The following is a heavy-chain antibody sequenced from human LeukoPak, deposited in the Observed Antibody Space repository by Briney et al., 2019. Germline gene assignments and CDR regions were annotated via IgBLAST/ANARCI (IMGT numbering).Heavy chain of an antibody. CDR2: ISAYNGNT. CDR3: AREGLSAGDDAFDI. D-gene: IGHD1-1*01. J-gene: IGHJ3*02. CDR1: GYTFTTYG. Sequence: GASVKVSCKASGYTFTTYGISWVRQAPGQGLEWMGWISAYNGNTNYAQELQGRVTMTTDTSTSTAYMELRSLRSDDTAVYYCAREGLSAGDDAFDIWGQGTMVTVSS. V-gene: IGHV1-18*01.